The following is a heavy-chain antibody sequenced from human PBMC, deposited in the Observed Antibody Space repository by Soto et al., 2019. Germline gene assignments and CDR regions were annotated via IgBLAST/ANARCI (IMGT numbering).Heavy chain of an antibody. V-gene: IGHV3-30*03. D-gene: IGHD3-9*01. J-gene: IGHJ2*01. Sequence: QVQLVESGGGVVQPGRSLRLSCAASGIIFSTYGMHWVRQAPGKGLEWVAVISHDGSTIYYADSVKGRFTISRDNAKNTAFLQMSSVRGEDRAVYYCAMRVRVIGYHDDIWYFDLWGRGIRVTVSS. CDR2: ISHDGSTI. CDR1: GIIFSTYG. CDR3: AMRVRVIGYHDDIWYFDL.